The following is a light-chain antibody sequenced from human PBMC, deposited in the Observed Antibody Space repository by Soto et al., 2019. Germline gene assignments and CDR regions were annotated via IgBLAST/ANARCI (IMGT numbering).Light chain of an antibody. V-gene: IGKV3-20*01. CDR1: QSVSVNS. CDR2: AAS. CDR3: QKDGGSPLT. Sequence: EIVLTQSPGTLSLSPGERATLSCRASQSVSVNSLAWYQQKGGQAPRLLIYAASTRATGVPDRFSGTGSGTDFALTISRLETVDSAVYSCQKDGGSPLTAGHGTKV. J-gene: IGKJ3*01.